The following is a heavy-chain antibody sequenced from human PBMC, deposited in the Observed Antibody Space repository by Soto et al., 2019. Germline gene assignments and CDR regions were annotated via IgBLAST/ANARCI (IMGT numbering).Heavy chain of an antibody. J-gene: IGHJ6*03. CDR2: ISGSGGST. D-gene: IGHD6-13*01. CDR3: AKVAAAADYYYYNMDV. CDR1: GFTFSSYA. Sequence: GGSLRLSCAASGFTFSSYAMSWVRQAPGKGLEWVSAISGSGGSTYYADSVKGRFTISRDNSNNTLYLQMNSLRAEDTAVYYCAKVAAAADYYYYNMDVWGKGTTVTVSS. V-gene: IGHV3-23*01.